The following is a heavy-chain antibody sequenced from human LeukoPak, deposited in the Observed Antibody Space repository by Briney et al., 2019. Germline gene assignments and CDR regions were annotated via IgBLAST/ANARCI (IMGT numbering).Heavy chain of an antibody. V-gene: IGHV3-13*05. CDR1: GFSFRNYD. D-gene: IGHD5-18*01. Sequence: GGSLRLSCAASGFSFRNYDMQWVRQVIGKGLEWVSGIGTAGDPYYAGSVRGRFTISRDNAKSSFYLQMNGLRAGDTAVYFCARNVDSPMARYFDLWGRGTLVTVSS. CDR3: ARNVDSPMARYFDL. J-gene: IGHJ2*01. CDR2: IGTAGDP.